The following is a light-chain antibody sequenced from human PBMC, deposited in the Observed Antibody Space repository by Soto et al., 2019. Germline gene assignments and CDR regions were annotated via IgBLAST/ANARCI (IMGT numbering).Light chain of an antibody. CDR3: CSYAGSYTHWV. Sequence: QSALTQPRSVSGSPGQSVTISCTGTSSDVGGYNYVSWYQQHPGKAPKLMIYDVSKWPSGVPDRFSGSESGNTASLTISGLQAEDEADYYCCSYAGSYTHWVFGGGTQLTVL. J-gene: IGLJ3*02. CDR2: DVS. V-gene: IGLV2-11*01. CDR1: SSDVGGYNY.